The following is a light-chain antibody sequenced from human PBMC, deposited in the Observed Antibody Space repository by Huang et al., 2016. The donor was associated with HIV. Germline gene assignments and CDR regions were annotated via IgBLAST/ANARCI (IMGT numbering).Light chain of an antibody. CDR3: QQYDTSPPT. CDR1: HSLSTKY. V-gene: IGKV3-20*01. CDR2: DTS. Sequence: EIVLTQSQGTLSLSPGDRVTLSCRASHSLSTKYLAWYQQKPGQAPRLLIYDTSSRATAIPDKFSGSGFGADFTLTISRLDPEDFAVYFCQQYDTSPPTFGQGTKVEIK. J-gene: IGKJ1*01.